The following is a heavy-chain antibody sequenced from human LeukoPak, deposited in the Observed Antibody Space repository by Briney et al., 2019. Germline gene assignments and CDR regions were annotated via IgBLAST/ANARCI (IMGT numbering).Heavy chain of an antibody. J-gene: IGHJ3*01. D-gene: IGHD6-19*01. CDR2: FDPEDGET. CDR3: AKDQGSSSGWYSRDGFAL. Sequence: GASVKVSCKVSGYTLTELSMHWVRQAPGKGLEWMGGFDPEDGETIYAQKFQGRVTMTEDTSTDTAYMELSSLRAEDTALYYCAKDQGSSSGWYSRDGFALWGRGTMVTVSS. V-gene: IGHV1-24*01. CDR1: GYTLTELS.